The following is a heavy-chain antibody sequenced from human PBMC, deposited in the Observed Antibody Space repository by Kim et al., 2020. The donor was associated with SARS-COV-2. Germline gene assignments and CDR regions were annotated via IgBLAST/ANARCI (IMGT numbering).Heavy chain of an antibody. CDR3: ARETVDIVATTQLNYYYYYYGIDV. Sequence: GGSLRLSCAASGFTFSDYYMSWIRQAPGKGLEWVSYISSSGSTIYYADSVKGRFTISRDNAKNSLYLQMNSLRAEDTAVYYCARETVDIVATTQLNYYYYYYGIDVWGQGTTVTVSS. CDR1: GFTFSDYY. J-gene: IGHJ6*02. D-gene: IGHD5-12*01. V-gene: IGHV3-11*01. CDR2: ISSSGSTI.